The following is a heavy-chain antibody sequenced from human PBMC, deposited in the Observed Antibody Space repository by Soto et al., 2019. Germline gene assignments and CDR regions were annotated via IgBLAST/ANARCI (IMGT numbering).Heavy chain of an antibody. J-gene: IGHJ4*02. D-gene: IGHD3-16*01. CDR2: IYFNGNT. CDR3: ASVTFGGVVLAH. Sequence: ETLSLTCSVSADSFSKYYWTWIRQPPGEGLEWIGYIYFNGNTNYNPSLKGRVTISIDTSKKQFSLNLSSVTAADTAVYYCASVTFGGVVLAHWGQGTLVTVSS. V-gene: IGHV4-59*01. CDR1: ADSFSKYY.